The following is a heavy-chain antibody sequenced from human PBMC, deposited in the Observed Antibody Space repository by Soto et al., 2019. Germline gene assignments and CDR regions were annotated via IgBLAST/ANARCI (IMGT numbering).Heavy chain of an antibody. V-gene: IGHV3-73*01. CDR2: IRGKGNSYAT. CDR1: GFNFDDSG. Sequence: GGSLRLSCAASGFNFDDSGMHWVRQASGKGLEWVGRIRGKGNSYATAYAASVKGRFTISRDDSKNTAYLQMNSLKTEDTAVYYCTRHLVDFWGQGTLVTVSS. J-gene: IGHJ4*02. CDR3: TRHLVDF.